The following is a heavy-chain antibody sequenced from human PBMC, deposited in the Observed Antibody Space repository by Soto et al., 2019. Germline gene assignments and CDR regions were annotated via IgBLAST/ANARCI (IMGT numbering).Heavy chain of an antibody. Sequence: PGGSLRLSCVGSVFTFSSYAMSWVRQAPGKGLEWVSAISDSGGSTYYADSMKGRFTISRDNSKNTLYLQMNSLRAEDTAIYYCAKDLTSTSRTPELWGQGTLVTVSS. D-gene: IGHD2-2*01. CDR2: ISDSGGST. CDR1: VFTFSSYA. J-gene: IGHJ4*02. V-gene: IGHV3-23*01. CDR3: AKDLTSTSRTPEL.